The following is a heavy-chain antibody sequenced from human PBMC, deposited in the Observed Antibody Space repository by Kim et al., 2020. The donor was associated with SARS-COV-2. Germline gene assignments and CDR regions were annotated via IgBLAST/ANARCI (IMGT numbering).Heavy chain of an antibody. V-gene: IGHV3-23*03. J-gene: IGHJ6*02. CDR3: AKDSGGGYYYYYGMDV. D-gene: IGHD3-10*01. Sequence: EALRGRFTIARDDSKNTLYLQMNSLRAEDTAVYYCAKDSGGGYYYYYGMDVWGQGTTVTVSS.